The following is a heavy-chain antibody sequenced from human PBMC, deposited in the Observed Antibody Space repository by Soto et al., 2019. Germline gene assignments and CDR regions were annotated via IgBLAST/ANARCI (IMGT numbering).Heavy chain of an antibody. Sequence: QVQLVQSGAELKKTGSSVKVSCRASGDTFSSYVVNWVRQAPGRGLERMGRIITVLGTTDYAQNFKGRVTITAEKSTKTVYMELSSLRSEDTAVYYCARRRYCGYDCYHKHYYGMDVWGQGTTVTVAS. CDR2: IITVLGTT. CDR1: GDTFSSYV. D-gene: IGHD2-21*01. V-gene: IGHV1-69*08. J-gene: IGHJ6*02. CDR3: ARRRYCGYDCYHKHYYGMDV.